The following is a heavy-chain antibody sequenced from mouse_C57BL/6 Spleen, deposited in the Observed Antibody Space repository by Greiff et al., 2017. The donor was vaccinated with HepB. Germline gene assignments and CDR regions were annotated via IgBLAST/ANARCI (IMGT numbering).Heavy chain of an antibody. CDR1: GYSITSGYY. V-gene: IGHV3-6*01. J-gene: IGHJ2*01. D-gene: IGHD1-1*01. CDR2: ISYDGSN. Sequence: EVQLQQSGPGLVKPSQSLSLTCSVPGYSITSGYYWNWIRQFPGNKLEWMGYISYDGSNNYNPSLKNRISITRDTSKNQFFLKLNSVTTEDTATYYCARGAVVENYFDYWGQGTTLTVSS. CDR3: ARGAVVENYFDY.